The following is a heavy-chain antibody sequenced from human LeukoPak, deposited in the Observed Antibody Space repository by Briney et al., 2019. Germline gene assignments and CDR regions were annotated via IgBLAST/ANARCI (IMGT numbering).Heavy chain of an antibody. CDR1: GGSISSYY. Sequence: PSETLSLTCTVSGGSISSYYWSWIRQPPGKGLEWIGYIYYSGSTNYYPSLKSRVTISVDTSKNQFSLKLSSVTAADTAVYYCARTDENYYYGMDVWGQGTTVTVSS. J-gene: IGHJ6*02. CDR3: ARTDENYYYGMDV. V-gene: IGHV4-59*08. CDR2: IYYSGST.